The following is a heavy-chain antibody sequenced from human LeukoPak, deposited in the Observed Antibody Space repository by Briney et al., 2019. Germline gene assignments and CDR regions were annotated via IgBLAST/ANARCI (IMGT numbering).Heavy chain of an antibody. D-gene: IGHD2-2*01. V-gene: IGHV1-46*01. CDR1: GYTFTNYY. CDR3: ARGTVVPAAPKLYNWFDP. J-gene: IGHJ5*02. CDR2: INPSDGST. Sequence: ASVKVSCKASGYTFTNYYMHWVRQAPGQGLEWMGIINPSDGSTSYAQKFQGRVTMTRDTSTSTVYMEVSSLRSEDTAVYYCARGTVVPAAPKLYNWFDPWGQGTLVTVSS.